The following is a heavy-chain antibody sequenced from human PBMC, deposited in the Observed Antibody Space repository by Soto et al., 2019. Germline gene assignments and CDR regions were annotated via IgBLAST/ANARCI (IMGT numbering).Heavy chain of an antibody. CDR2: INPNSGGT. CDR1: GYTFTGYY. D-gene: IGHD3-22*01. CDR3: ATTGYYDSSGYYRLDY. J-gene: IGHJ4*02. V-gene: IGHV1-2*04. Sequence: QVQLVQSGAEVKKPGASVKVSCKASGYTFTGYYMHWVRQAPGQGLEWMGWINPNSGGTNYAQKFQGWVTMTRDTYISTAYMELSRLRSDDTAVYYCATTGYYDSSGYYRLDYWGQGTLVTVSS.